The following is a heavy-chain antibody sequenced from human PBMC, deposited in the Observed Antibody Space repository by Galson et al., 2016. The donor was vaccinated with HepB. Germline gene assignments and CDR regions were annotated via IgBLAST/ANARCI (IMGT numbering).Heavy chain of an antibody. D-gene: IGHD3-3*01. Sequence: SETLSLTCAVYGGSFSGYYWSWIRQPPGKGLEWIGETNHSGSTNYNPSLKSRVTISVDTYKNQFSLKLSSVTAADTAVYYCARGRDFWSGYYTSWFDPWGQGTLVTVSS. CDR1: GGSFSGYY. CDR3: ARGRDFWSGYYTSWFDP. J-gene: IGHJ5*02. CDR2: TNHSGST. V-gene: IGHV4-34*01.